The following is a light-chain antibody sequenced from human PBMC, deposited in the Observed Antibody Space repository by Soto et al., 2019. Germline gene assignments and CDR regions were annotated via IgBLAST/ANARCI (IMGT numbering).Light chain of an antibody. CDR2: GAS. J-gene: IGKJ2*01. Sequence: EIVLTQSPGALSLSPGERATLSCRASQSVSSSYLAWYQQKPGQAPRLLIYGASSRATGIPDRFSGSGSGTDFTLTISRLEPDDFAVYYCHQRSNWPPYTFGQGTKLEIK. CDR1: QSVSSSY. CDR3: HQRSNWPPYT. V-gene: IGKV3D-20*02.